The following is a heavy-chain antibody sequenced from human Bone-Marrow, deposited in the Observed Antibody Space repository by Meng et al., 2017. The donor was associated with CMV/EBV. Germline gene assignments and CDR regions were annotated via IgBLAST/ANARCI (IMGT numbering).Heavy chain of an antibody. D-gene: IGHD5-24*01. Sequence: GESLKISCAASGFTFSNYAIHWVRQAPGKGLEWVSSISSSSSYIYYADSVKGRFTISRDNAKNSLYLQMNSLRAEDTAVYYCARDRRPRDGYILYYFDYWGQGTLVTVSS. CDR1: GFTFSNYA. J-gene: IGHJ4*02. CDR3: ARDRRPRDGYILYYFDY. V-gene: IGHV3-21*01. CDR2: ISSSSSYI.